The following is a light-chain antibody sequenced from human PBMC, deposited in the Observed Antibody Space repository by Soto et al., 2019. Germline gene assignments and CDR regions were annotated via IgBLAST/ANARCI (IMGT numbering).Light chain of an antibody. CDR1: SSDVGGYNY. J-gene: IGLJ1*01. CDR3: SSYTSSSTLYV. CDR2: DVS. V-gene: IGLV2-14*03. Sequence: ALTQPASVSGSPGQSITISCTGTSSDVGGYNYVSWYQHHPGKAPKLMIYDVSNRPSGVSNRFSGSKSGNTASLTISGLQAEDEAGYYCSSYTSSSTLYVFGTGTKLTVL.